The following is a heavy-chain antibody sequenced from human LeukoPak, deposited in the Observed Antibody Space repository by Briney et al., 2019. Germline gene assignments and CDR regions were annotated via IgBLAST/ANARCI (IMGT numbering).Heavy chain of an antibody. CDR3: ARGRSYYNSHERFDI. D-gene: IGHD3-10*01. CDR1: GFTFSDYY. Sequence: PGGSLRLSCAASGFTFSDYYMSWIRQAPGKGLEWVSYISSSGSTIYYADSVKGRFTISRDNAKNSLYLQMNSLRAEDTAVYYCARGRSYYNSHERFDIWGQGTMVTVSS. V-gene: IGHV3-11*04. CDR2: ISSSGSTI. J-gene: IGHJ3*02.